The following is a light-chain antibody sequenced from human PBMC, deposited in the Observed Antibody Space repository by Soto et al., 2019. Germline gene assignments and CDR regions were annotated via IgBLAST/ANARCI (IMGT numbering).Light chain of an antibody. Sequence: EIVLTQSPATLSLSPGERATLSCRASQSVSSYLAWYQQKPGQAPSLLIYDAFNRATGIPAKFSGSGSGTDFTLTISSLEPEDFAIYYCQQRSDWPLTFGPGTKVDIK. J-gene: IGKJ3*01. CDR3: QQRSDWPLT. CDR2: DAF. V-gene: IGKV3-11*01. CDR1: QSVSSY.